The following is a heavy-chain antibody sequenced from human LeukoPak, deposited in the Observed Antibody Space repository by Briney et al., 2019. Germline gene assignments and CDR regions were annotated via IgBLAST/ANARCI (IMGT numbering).Heavy chain of an antibody. D-gene: IGHD6-13*01. CDR3: AKDVGYSSTFTFEY. V-gene: IGHV3-9*01. CDR2: IGGNSGSI. CDR1: GFTFDDYA. J-gene: IGHJ4*02. Sequence: GGSLRLSCAASGFTFDDYAMHWVRQAPGKGLEWVSGIGGNSGSIDYADSVKGRFTISRDNAKSSLYLQMNSLRDEDTAFYYCAKDVGYSSTFTFEYWGQGTLVTVSP.